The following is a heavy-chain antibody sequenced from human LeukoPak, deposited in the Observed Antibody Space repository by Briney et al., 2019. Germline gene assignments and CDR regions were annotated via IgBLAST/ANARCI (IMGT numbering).Heavy chain of an antibody. V-gene: IGHV4-59*01. J-gene: IGHJ5*02. Sequence: PSETLSLTCTVSGGSISSYYWSWIRQPPGKGLEWIGYIYYSGSTNYNPSLKSRVTISVDTSKNQFSLKLSSVTAADTAVYYCARSLSSSWYNWFDPRGQGTLVTVSS. D-gene: IGHD6-13*01. CDR1: GGSISSYY. CDR2: IYYSGST. CDR3: ARSLSSSWYNWFDP.